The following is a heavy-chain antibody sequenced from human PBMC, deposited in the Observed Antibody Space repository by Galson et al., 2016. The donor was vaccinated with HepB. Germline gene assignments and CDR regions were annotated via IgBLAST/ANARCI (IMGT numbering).Heavy chain of an antibody. CDR2: IIPMFDVA. V-gene: IGHV1-69*10. J-gene: IGHJ5*01. D-gene: IGHD2-15*01. CDR3: ARAKQVVPIGSDWFDS. Sequence: SVKVSCKAPGGTFTTFAISWLRQAPGQSLEWMGGIIPMFDVANSTQRFQGRLTITADKSTTTAYMELSSLTSEDTAIYYCARAKQVVPIGSDWFDSWGLGTLVTVSS. CDR1: GGTFTTFA.